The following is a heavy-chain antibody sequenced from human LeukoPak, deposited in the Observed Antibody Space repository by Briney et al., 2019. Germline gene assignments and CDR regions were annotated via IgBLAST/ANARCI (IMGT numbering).Heavy chain of an antibody. V-gene: IGHV3-23*01. Sequence: GGSLRLSCAASGFTFSSYAMSWVRQAPGKGLEWVSAIRDSGSSTHYADSVKGRFTTSRDNSKNTLFLQMNSLRAKDTAIYYCAKYGPQDSGSSHFDYWGQGALVTVSS. CDR3: AKYGPQDSGSSHFDY. CDR1: GFTFSSYA. J-gene: IGHJ4*02. CDR2: IRDSGSST. D-gene: IGHD1-26*01.